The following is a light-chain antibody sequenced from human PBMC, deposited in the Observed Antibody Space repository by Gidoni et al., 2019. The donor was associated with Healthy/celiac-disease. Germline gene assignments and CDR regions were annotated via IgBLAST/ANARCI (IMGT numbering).Light chain of an antibody. CDR3: QQSYSTPCS. Sequence: DIQMTQSPSSLSASVGDRVTITCRASPSISSYFNWYQQKPGKAPKLLIYAASRLQSGVPSRFSGSGSGTDFTLTISSLQPEDFATYSFQQSYSTPCSFGQGTKLEI. CDR2: AAS. J-gene: IGKJ2*04. V-gene: IGKV1-39*01. CDR1: PSISSY.